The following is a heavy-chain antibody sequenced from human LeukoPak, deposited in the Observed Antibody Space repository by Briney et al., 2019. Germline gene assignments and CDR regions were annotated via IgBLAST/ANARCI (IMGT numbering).Heavy chain of an antibody. CDR1: GYPFTGYY. V-gene: IGHV1-2*02. J-gene: IGHJ4*02. CDR2: IDPNSGGT. Sequence: ASVKVSCKASGYPFTGYYIHWARQAPGQGLEWMGWIDPNSGGTNYAQKFQGRVTMTSDTSITTAYMDLSRLTSDDTAVYYCAREISDYASAYWGQGTLVTVSS. CDR3: AREISDYASAY. D-gene: IGHD4-17*01.